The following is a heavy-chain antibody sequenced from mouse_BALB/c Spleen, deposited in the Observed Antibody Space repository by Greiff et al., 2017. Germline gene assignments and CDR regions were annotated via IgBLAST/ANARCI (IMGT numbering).Heavy chain of an antibody. CDR3: TRSLYGNYAFDD. CDR1: GYTFTDYE. CDR2: IDPETGGT. J-gene: IGHJ2*01. V-gene: IGHV1-15*01. D-gene: IGHD2-10*02. Sequence: QVQLQQSGAELVRPGASVTLSCKASGYTFTDYEMHWVKQTPVHGLEWIGAIDPETGGTAYNQKFKGKATLTADKSSSTAYMELRSLTSEDSAVYYCTRSLYGNYAFDDWGQGTTLTVSS.